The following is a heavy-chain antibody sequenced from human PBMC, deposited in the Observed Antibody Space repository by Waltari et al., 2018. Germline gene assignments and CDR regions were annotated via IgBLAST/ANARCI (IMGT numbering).Heavy chain of an antibody. J-gene: IGHJ3*02. Sequence: QVQLVQSGAEVKKPGSSVKVSCKASGGTFSSSAISWVRQAPGQGLEWMGGIIPILGIANYAQKFQGRVTITADESTSTAYMELSSLRSEDTAVYYCARAENGDNVGAFDIWGQGTMVTVSS. CDR1: GGTFSSSA. CDR2: IIPILGIA. V-gene: IGHV1-69*04. D-gene: IGHD4-17*01. CDR3: ARAENGDNVGAFDI.